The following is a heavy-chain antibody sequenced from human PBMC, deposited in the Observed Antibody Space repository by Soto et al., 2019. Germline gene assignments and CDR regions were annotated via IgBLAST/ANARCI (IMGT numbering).Heavy chain of an antibody. CDR2: IIPIFGTA. V-gene: IGHV1-69*13. CDR3: ARGVLSRDGYNWEHYCYYGMDV. D-gene: IGHD5-12*01. Sequence: GAAVKVSCKASGGTFSRYAISWVRQAPGQGLEWMGGIIPIFGTANYAQKFQGRVTITADESTSTAYMELSSLRSEDTAVYYCARGVLSRDGYNWEHYCYYGMDVWGQGTTVTVSS. CDR1: GGTFSRYA. J-gene: IGHJ6*02.